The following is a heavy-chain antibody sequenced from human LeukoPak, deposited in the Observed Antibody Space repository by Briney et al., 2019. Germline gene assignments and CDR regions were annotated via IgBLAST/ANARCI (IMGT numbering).Heavy chain of an antibody. Sequence: GASVKVSCKASGYTFTGYYMHWVRQAPGQGLEWMGWINPNSGGTNYAQKFQGRVTMTRDTSISTAYMELSRLTSDDTAVYYCARDRVLRYFDWTQIDYWGQGTLVTVSS. D-gene: IGHD3-9*01. CDR1: GYTFTGYY. CDR3: ARDRVLRYFDWTQIDY. V-gene: IGHV1-2*02. J-gene: IGHJ4*02. CDR2: INPNSGGT.